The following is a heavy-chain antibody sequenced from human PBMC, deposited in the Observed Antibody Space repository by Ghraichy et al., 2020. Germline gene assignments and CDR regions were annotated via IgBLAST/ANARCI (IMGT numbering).Heavy chain of an antibody. CDR2: INPNSGGT. D-gene: IGHD5-12*01. V-gene: IGHV1-2*06. CDR1: GYTFTGYY. Sequence: ASVKVSCKASGYTFTGYYMHWVRQAPGQGLEWMGRINPNSGGTNYAQKFQGRVTMTRDTSISTAYMELSRLRSDDTAVYYCARDIRNSIVASDWGQGTLVTVSS. CDR3: ARDIRNSIVASD. J-gene: IGHJ4*02.